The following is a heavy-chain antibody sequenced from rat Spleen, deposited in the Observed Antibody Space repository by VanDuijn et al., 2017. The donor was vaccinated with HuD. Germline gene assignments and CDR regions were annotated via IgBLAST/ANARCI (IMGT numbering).Heavy chain of an antibody. V-gene: IGHV5-29*01. D-gene: IGHD1-4*01. J-gene: IGHJ2*01. CDR2: IVYDGSIT. Sequence: EVQLVESGGGLVQPGRSLKLSCAASGFTVSHYGMAWVRQAPTKGLEWVAAIVYDGSITFFRDYVKGRFSIARDNAKNTLYLQMDSLRSEETATYYCARETGYNSYFDYWGQGVMVTVSS. CDR3: ARETGYNSYFDY. CDR1: GFTVSHYG.